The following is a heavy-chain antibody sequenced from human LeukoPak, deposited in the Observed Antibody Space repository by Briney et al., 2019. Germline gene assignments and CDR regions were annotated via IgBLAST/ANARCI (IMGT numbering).Heavy chain of an antibody. Sequence: VGSLRLSCAASGFTFNSYWMHWVRQAPGKGLVWVSRINSDGSSTSYADSVKGRFTISRDNAKNTLYLQMNSLRAEDTAVYYCARDRYYDSSGYPFDYWGQGTLVTVSS. V-gene: IGHV3-74*01. CDR1: GFTFNSYW. J-gene: IGHJ4*02. CDR3: ARDRYYDSSGYPFDY. CDR2: INSDGSST. D-gene: IGHD3-22*01.